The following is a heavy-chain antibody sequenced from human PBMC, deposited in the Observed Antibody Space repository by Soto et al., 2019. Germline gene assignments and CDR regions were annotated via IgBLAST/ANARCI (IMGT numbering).Heavy chain of an antibody. CDR3: ARMATFGSLNWFDP. D-gene: IGHD3-16*01. V-gene: IGHV1-8*01. CDR1: AYSFTNNN. J-gene: IGHJ5*02. CDR2: INPGSGDT. Sequence: ASVKVSCKASAYSFTNNNVTWVRQATGQGLEWMGWINPGSGDTGYAQKFQGRVTMTRDISIATAYMELSSLRSDDTAIYYCARMATFGSLNWFDPRGQRTLVTVS.